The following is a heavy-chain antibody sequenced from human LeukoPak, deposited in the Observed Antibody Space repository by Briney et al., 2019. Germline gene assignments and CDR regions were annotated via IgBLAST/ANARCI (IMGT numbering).Heavy chain of an antibody. CDR1: GFTFSSYS. J-gene: IGHJ4*01. V-gene: IGHV3-21*06. CDR2: ISSSSIYI. CDR3: ARSDSSGWWFDY. D-gene: IGHD6-19*01. Sequence: PGGSLRLSCAASGFTFSSYSMNWVRQAPGKGLEWVSSISSSSIYIYYADSMKGRFTISRDNAKNSLYLQMNSLRAEDTAVYYCARSDSSGWWFDYWGHGTLVTVSS.